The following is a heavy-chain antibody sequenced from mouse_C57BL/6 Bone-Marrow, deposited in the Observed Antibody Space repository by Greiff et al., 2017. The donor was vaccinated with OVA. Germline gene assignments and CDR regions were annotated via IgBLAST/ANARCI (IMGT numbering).Heavy chain of an antibody. Sequence: VKLMESGAELVRPGASVTLSCKASGYTFTDYEMHWVKQTPVHGLEWIGAIDPETGGTAYTQKFKGKAILTADKSSSTAYMELRSLTSEDSAVYYCTRERDALNYWGQGTTLTVSS. V-gene: IGHV1-15*01. J-gene: IGHJ2*01. CDR3: TRERDALNY. CDR2: IDPETGGT. D-gene: IGHD3-3*01. CDR1: GYTFTDYE.